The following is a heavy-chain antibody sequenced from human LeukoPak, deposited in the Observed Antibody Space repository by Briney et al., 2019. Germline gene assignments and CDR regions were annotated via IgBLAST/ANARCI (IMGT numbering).Heavy chain of an antibody. CDR1: GFTFSGYE. CDR3: ATGRGDY. CDR2: ICGRGITT. V-gene: IGHV3-48*03. J-gene: IGHJ4*02. Sequence: PGGSLRLSCEASGFTFSGYEMNWVRQAPGKGLEWISYICGRGITTYSADSVKGRFSISRDDAKNTLYLQMNSLRAEDTAVYYCATGRGDYWGQGTLVTVSS. D-gene: IGHD3-16*01.